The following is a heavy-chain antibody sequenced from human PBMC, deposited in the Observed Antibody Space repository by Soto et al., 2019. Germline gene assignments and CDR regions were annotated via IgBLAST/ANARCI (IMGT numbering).Heavy chain of an antibody. CDR2: ISGSGGST. CDR1: GFTFSSYA. D-gene: IGHD2-15*01. CDR3: AKDSPNPVAAPDAFDI. Sequence: GESLKISCAASGFTFSSYAMSWVRQAPGKGLEWVSAISGSGGSTYYADSVKGRFTISRDNSKNTLYLQMNSLRAEDTAVYYCAKDSPNPVAAPDAFDIWGQGTMVTVSS. V-gene: IGHV3-23*01. J-gene: IGHJ3*02.